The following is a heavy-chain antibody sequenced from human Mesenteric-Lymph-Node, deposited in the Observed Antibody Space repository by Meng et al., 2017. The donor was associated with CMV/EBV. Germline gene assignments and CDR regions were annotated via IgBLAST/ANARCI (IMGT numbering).Heavy chain of an antibody. CDR1: FS. D-gene: IGHD3-22*01. Sequence: FSQGCIRPPPGKGLEWIGNIYYSGSTYYNPSLKSRVTISVDTSKNQFSLKLSSVTAADTAVYYCVRVLKTYYYDSSGYSSPHYFDYWGQGTLVTVSS. CDR2: IYYSGST. V-gene: IGHV4-39*01. CDR3: VRVLKTYYYDSSGYSSPHYFDY. J-gene: IGHJ4*02.